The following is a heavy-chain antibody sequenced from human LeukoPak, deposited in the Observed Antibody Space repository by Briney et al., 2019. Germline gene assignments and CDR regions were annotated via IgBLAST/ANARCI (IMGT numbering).Heavy chain of an antibody. CDR3: ARLLGDSSSGPMDV. CDR2: IIPILGIA. Sequence: ASVKVSCKASGGTFSSYTISWVRQAPGQGLEWMGRIIPILGIANYARKFQGRVTITADKSTSTAYMELSSLRSEDTAVYYCARLLGDSSSGPMDVWGQGTTVTVSS. CDR1: GGTFSSYT. V-gene: IGHV1-69*02. D-gene: IGHD6-6*01. J-gene: IGHJ6*02.